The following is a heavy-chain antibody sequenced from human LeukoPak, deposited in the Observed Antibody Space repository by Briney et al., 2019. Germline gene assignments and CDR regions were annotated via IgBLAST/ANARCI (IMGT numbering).Heavy chain of an antibody. Sequence: SETLSLTCAVSGYSISSGYYWGWIRQPPGKGLEWIGSMYHSWSTYYNPSLKSRVTISVDTSKNQFSLKLSSVTAADTAVYYCARAPVGSGWVINWFDPWGQGTLVTASS. J-gene: IGHJ5*02. CDR2: MYHSWST. CDR1: GYSISSGYY. D-gene: IGHD6-19*01. CDR3: ARAPVGSGWVINWFDP. V-gene: IGHV4-38-2*01.